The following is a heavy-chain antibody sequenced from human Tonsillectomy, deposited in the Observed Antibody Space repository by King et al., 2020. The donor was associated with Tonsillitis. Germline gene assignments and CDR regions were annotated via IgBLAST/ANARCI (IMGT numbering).Heavy chain of an antibody. CDR1: GFSFSTYS. J-gene: IGHJ3*02. D-gene: IGHD3-16*01. CDR2: ISSGSTSI. CDR3: ARGATGGRGAFDI. Sequence: VQLVESGGGLVQSGGSLRLSCAASGFSFSTYSMNWVRQAPGKGLEWLSYISSGSTSIYYADSVKGQLTISRANANNSLYLQMNSLRAEDTAVYYCARGATGGRGAFDIWGQGTMVTVSS. V-gene: IGHV3-48*01.